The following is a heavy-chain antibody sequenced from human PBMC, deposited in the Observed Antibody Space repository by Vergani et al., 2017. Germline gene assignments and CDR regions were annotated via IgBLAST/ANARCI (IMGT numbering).Heavy chain of an antibody. CDR3: ARPMIPFGVDAFDI. CDR1: GFTFSSYA. J-gene: IGHJ3*02. CDR2: ISYDGSNK. Sequence: QVQLVESGGGVVQPGRSLRLSCAASGFTFSSYAMHWVRQAPGKGLEWVAVISYDGSNKYYADSVKGRFTISRDNSKNTLYLQMNSLRAEDTAVYYCARPMIPFGVDAFDIWGQGTMVTVSS. V-gene: IGHV3-30*04. D-gene: IGHD3-22*01.